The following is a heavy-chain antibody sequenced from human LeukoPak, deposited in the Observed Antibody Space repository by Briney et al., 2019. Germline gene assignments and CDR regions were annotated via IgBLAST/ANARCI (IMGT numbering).Heavy chain of an antibody. CDR3: ARDRYSSSSYYYYGMDV. V-gene: IGHV1-2*06. D-gene: IGHD6-6*01. J-gene: IGHJ6*02. CDR1: GYTFTIYG. CDR2: INPNSGGT. Sequence: ASVKVSCKTSGYTFTIYGISWVRQAPGQGLEWMGRINPNSGGTNYAQKFQGRVTMTRDTSISTAYMELSRLRSDDTAVYYCARDRYSSSSYYYYGMDVWGQGTTVTVSS.